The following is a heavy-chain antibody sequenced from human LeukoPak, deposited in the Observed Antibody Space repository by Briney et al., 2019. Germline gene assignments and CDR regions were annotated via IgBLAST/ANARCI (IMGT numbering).Heavy chain of an antibody. V-gene: IGHV3-20*04. CDR2: ISWNGDTI. J-gene: IGHJ5*02. D-gene: IGHD3-10*01. CDR1: GFTFSSYW. Sequence: GGSLRLSCAASGFTFSSYWMSWVRQAPGKGLEWVSEISWNGDTIGYADPVKGRFIISRDNARRSLYLQMNSLRPEDTAFYYCSSTFGSGSYLHSWGQGTLVTVSS. CDR3: SSTFGSGSYLHS.